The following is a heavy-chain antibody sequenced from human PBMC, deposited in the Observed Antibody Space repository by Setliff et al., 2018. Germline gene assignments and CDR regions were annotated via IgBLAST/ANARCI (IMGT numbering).Heavy chain of an antibody. J-gene: IGHJ4*02. CDR3: ARASWGTDYYFDY. CDR2: ISSSSSYI. Sequence: GGSLRLSCAASGFTFSSYSMNWVRQAPGKGLEWVSSISSSSSYIYYADSVKGRFTISRDNAKNSLYLRMNSLRAEDTAVYYCARASWGTDYYFDYWGQGTLVTVSS. V-gene: IGHV3-21*01. CDR1: GFTFSSYS. D-gene: IGHD1-1*01.